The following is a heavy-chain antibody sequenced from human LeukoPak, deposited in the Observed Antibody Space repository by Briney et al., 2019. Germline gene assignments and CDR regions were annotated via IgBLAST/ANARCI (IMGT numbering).Heavy chain of an antibody. V-gene: IGHV3-23*01. CDR3: ATSPPYDYIWGSYRSVFDY. CDR1: GFTLSSYA. Sequence: GGSLRLSCAASGFTLSSYAMCWVRQAPGKGLEWVSAISGSGGSTYYADSVKGRFTISRDNSKNTLYLQMNSLRAEDTAVYYCATSPPYDYIWGSYRSVFDYWGQGTLVTVSS. CDR2: ISGSGGST. J-gene: IGHJ4*02. D-gene: IGHD3-16*02.